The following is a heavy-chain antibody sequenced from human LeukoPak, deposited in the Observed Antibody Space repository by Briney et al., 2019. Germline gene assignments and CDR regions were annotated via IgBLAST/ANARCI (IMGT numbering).Heavy chain of an antibody. Sequence: GASVKVSCKASGYTFTGYYMHWVRQAPGQGLEWMGWISAYNGNTNYAQKLQGRVTMTTDTSTSTAYMELRSLRSDDTAVYYCASMYYYDSSGYWLYFQHWGQGTLVTVSS. D-gene: IGHD3-22*01. J-gene: IGHJ1*01. CDR2: ISAYNGNT. CDR3: ASMYYYDSSGYWLYFQH. V-gene: IGHV1-18*04. CDR1: GYTFTGYY.